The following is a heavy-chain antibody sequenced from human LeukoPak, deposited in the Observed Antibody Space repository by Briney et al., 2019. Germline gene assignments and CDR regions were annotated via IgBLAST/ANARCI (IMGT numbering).Heavy chain of an antibody. D-gene: IGHD3-22*01. V-gene: IGHV3-7*01. CDR2: IQQDGSEK. CDR1: GFTFTKYW. Sequence: HPGGSLRLSCAASGFTFTKYWMAWVRQAPRKGLEWVANIQQDGSEKYYVDSVKGRFTISRDNAKNSLYLQMNSLRAEDTAVYYCASDSSGRTYWGQGTLVTVSS. CDR3: ASDSSGRTY. J-gene: IGHJ4*02.